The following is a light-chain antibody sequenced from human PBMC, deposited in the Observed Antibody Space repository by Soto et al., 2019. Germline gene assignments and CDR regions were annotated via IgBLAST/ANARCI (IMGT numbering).Light chain of an antibody. Sequence: QSDLTQPASVSGSPGQSITTSCTGTSSDVGGYNYVSWYQQHPGKAPKLMIYDVSNRPSGVSNRFSGSKSGNTASLTISGLQAEDEADYYCSSYTSSSTYVFGTGTKVTVL. CDR1: SSDVGGYNY. CDR3: SSYTSSSTYV. J-gene: IGLJ1*01. CDR2: DVS. V-gene: IGLV2-14*01.